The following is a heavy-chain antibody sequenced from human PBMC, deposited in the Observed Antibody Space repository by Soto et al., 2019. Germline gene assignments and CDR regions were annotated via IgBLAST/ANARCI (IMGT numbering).Heavy chain of an antibody. CDR2: ISGSGGSS. CDR3: ASAAREYYYYGMDV. CDR1: GFTFSGYA. J-gene: IGHJ6*02. V-gene: IGHV3-23*01. Sequence: EVQLLESGGGLVQPGGSLRLSCAASGFTFSGYAMSWVRQAPGKGLEWVSGISGSGGSSNYADSVKGRFTISRDNSKNTLYLQMNSLRAEDTAVYYCASAAREYYYYGMDVWGQGTTVTVSS.